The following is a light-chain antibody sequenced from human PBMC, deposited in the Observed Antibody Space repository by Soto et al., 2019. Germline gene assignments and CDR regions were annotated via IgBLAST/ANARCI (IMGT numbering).Light chain of an antibody. J-gene: IGKJ4*01. CDR1: QTISTY. Sequence: DIQMTQSPSSLSASVGDRVAITCRAGQTISTYLNWYQQKPGKAPKLLIFSASSLQSGVPSRFSGSRSGTDFTLTISSLQPEDFATCYCQQSLSSPLTFGGGTKVDI. CDR3: QQSLSSPLT. V-gene: IGKV1-39*01. CDR2: SAS.